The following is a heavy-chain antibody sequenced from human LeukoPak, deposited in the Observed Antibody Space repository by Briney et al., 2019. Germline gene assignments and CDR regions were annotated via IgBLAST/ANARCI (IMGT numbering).Heavy chain of an antibody. Sequence: GGSLRLSCAASGFTFSSYGMNWVRQAPGKGLEWVASICSGSSYIYYADSVKGRFTISRDNAKNTLYLQMNSLRAEDTAVYYCARDVGLERRRNNHAVDIWGQGTMVTVSS. J-gene: IGHJ3*02. V-gene: IGHV3-21*01. CDR3: ARDVGLERRRNNHAVDI. CDR2: ICSGSSYI. D-gene: IGHD1-1*01. CDR1: GFTFSSYG.